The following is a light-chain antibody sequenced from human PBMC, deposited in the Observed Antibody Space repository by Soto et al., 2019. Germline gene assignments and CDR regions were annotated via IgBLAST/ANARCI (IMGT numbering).Light chain of an antibody. CDR1: QSINNY. J-gene: IGKJ5*01. Sequence: DIQMTQSPASLSVSVGDRVTITCRASQSINNYLNWYQQKPGQAPKLLMRSASTLERGVPSRFSGSGSRTDFTLTITNLQTDDFATYYCQQSLSMPLTFGHGTRLYIK. CDR2: SAS. CDR3: QQSLSMPLT. V-gene: IGKV1-39*01.